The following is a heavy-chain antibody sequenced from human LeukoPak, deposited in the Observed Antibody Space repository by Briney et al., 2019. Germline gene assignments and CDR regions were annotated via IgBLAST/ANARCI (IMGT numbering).Heavy chain of an antibody. V-gene: IGHV3-64D*06. CDR2: ISSNGGST. Sequence: PGGSLRLSCSASGFTFSSYAMHWVRQAPGKGLEYVSAISSNGGSTYYADSVKGRFTISRDNSKNTLYLQVSSLRAEDTAVYYCVKVSVTTVVTSSFDYWGQGTLVTVSS. J-gene: IGHJ4*02. CDR3: VKVSVTTVVTSSFDY. D-gene: IGHD4-23*01. CDR1: GFTFSSYA.